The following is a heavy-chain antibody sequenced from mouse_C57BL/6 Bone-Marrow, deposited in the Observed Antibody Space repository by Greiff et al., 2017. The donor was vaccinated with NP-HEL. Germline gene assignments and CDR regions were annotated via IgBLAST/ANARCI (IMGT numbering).Heavy chain of an antibody. J-gene: IGHJ3*01. V-gene: IGHV2-9*01. CDR2: IWGGGST. CDR3: ASYRAWFAY. D-gene: IGHD1-1*01. Sequence: QVQLQQSGPGLVAPSQSLSISCTVSGSSLTSYGVDWVRQPPGQGLEWLGVIWGGGSTNHNSALMSSLSISKDNSKSQVFIKMNSQQADDTGMYYCASYRAWFAYWGQGTLVTVSA. CDR1: GSSLTSYG.